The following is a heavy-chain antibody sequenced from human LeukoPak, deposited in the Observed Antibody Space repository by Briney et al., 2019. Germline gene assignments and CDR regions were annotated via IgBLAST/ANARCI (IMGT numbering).Heavy chain of an antibody. CDR3: ARDLTAAGGKWFDP. V-gene: IGHV3-21*01. CDR1: GFTFSSYS. D-gene: IGHD6-25*01. CDR2: ISRSSSYI. J-gene: IGHJ5*02. Sequence: GGSLTLSCAAAGFTFSSYSMNWVRQAPGKGLEWVSCISRSSSYIYYAESVKGRFTISRDNAKNSLYLQMNSLRAEDTAVYYCARDLTAAGGKWFDPWGQGTLVTVSS.